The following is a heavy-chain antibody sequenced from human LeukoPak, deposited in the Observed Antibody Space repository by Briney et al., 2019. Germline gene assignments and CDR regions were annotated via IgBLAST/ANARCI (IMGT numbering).Heavy chain of an antibody. CDR1: GFSISSGYY. Sequence: SETLSLTCTVSGFSISSGYYWAWIRQPPGKGLEWIGSVYHGGRTYYNPSLKSRVTISVDTSKNQFSLKLSSVTAADTAVYYCASSGYYDSSGYRSWGQGTLVTVSS. D-gene: IGHD3-22*01. CDR2: VYHGGRT. J-gene: IGHJ4*02. CDR3: ASSGYYDSSGYRS. V-gene: IGHV4-38-2*02.